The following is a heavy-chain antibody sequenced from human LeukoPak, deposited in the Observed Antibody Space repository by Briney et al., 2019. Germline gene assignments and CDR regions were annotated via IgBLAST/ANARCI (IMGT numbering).Heavy chain of an antibody. J-gene: IGHJ4*02. D-gene: IGHD2-2*01. CDR3: TKYVVIVPAGTRAFDY. Sequence: PGGSLRLSCAASGSTFSSYAMSWVRQAPGKGLEWVSVIGSDGGDIRYADSVKGRFTISRDNSKNTLYLQMNHLRAEDTAIYYCTKYVVIVPAGTRAFDYWGQGTLVTVSS. V-gene: IGHV3-23*01. CDR1: GSTFSSYA. CDR2: IGSDGGDI.